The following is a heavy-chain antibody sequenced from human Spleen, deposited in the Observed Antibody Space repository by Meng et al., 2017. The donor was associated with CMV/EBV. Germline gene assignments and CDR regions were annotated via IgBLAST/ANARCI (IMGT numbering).Heavy chain of an antibody. CDR1: GFTFSSYA. CDR3: ARASGDIVVVPAAIPKKGPDY. J-gene: IGHJ4*02. CDR2: ISYDGSNK. V-gene: IGHV3-30-3*01. Sequence: GESLKISCAASGFTFSSYAMHWVRQAPGKGLEWVAVISYDGSNKYYADSVKGRFTISRDNSKNTLYLQMNSLRAEDTAVYYCARASGDIVVVPAAIPKKGPDYWGQGTLVTVSS. D-gene: IGHD2-2*01.